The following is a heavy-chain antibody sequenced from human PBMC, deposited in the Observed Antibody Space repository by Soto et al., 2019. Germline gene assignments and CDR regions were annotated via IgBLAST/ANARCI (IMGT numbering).Heavy chain of an antibody. CDR2: IYYSGST. CDR3: ARHSMQQWLVLYYYYMDV. V-gene: IGHV4-39*01. CDR1: GGSISSSSYY. Sequence: QLQLQESGPGLVKPSETLSLTCTVSGGSISSSSYYWGWIRQPPGKGLEWIGSIYYSGSTYYNPSLKSRVTISVDTSKNQFSLKLSSVTAADTAVYYCARHSMQQWLVLYYYYMDVWGKGTTVTVSS. J-gene: IGHJ6*03. D-gene: IGHD6-19*01.